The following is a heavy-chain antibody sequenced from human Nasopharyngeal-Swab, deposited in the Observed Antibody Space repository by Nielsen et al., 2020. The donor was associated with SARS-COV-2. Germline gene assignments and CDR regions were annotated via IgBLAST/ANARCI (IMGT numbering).Heavy chain of an antibody. CDR1: GFIWSDDI. D-gene: IGHD3-22*01. CDR2: ISSSGITI. Sequence: SLIISCAASGFIWSDDIIAWSRQAPGKGLEWLLYISSSGITIYYADSVKGRFTITRDNAKNSLFLQMNSLGDEDTAVYYCAGDPRRSSGYYYVGDYYGMDVWGQGTTVTVSS. V-gene: IGHV3-11*04. J-gene: IGHJ6*02. CDR3: AGDPRRSSGYYYVGDYYGMDV.